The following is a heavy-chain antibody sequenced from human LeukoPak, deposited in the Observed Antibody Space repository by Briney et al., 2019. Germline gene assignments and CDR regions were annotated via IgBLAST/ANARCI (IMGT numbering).Heavy chain of an antibody. D-gene: IGHD6-13*01. J-gene: IGHJ4*02. CDR2: IIPIFGTA. CDR1: GGTFSSYA. Sequence: ASVKVSCKASGGTFSSYAISWVRQAPGQGLEWMGGIIPIFGTANYAQKFQGRVTITADESTSTAYMELSSLRSEDTAVYYCARVLAAAGTNYFDYWGQGTLVTVSS. V-gene: IGHV1-69*13. CDR3: ARVLAAAGTNYFDY.